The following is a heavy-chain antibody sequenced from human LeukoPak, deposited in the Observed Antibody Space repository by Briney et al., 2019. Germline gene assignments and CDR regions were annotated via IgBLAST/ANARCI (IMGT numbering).Heavy chain of an antibody. CDR1: GFTCSNAC. V-gene: IGHV3-15*01. J-gene: IGHJ4*02. D-gene: IGHD5-18*01. CDR3: ATGTWIQVWLADY. Sequence: GGSLSLYCATSGFTCSNACMSCVRQAPGKGLEWVGHIKGKTGGGTTDYAAPVQGRFTVSRDDSKNTLYLQMNSLKTEDTAVYYCATGTWIQVWLADYWGQGTLGTVSS. CDR2: IKGKTGGGTT.